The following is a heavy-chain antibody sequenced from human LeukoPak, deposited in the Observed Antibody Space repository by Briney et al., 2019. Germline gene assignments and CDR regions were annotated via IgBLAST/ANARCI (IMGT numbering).Heavy chain of an antibody. CDR3: ARGRPYSSIAARPPSPPRRRSGYAFDI. J-gene: IGHJ3*02. D-gene: IGHD6-6*01. CDR2: INHSGST. V-gene: IGHV4-34*01. CDR1: GGSFSGYY. Sequence: SETLSLTCAVYGGSFSGYYWSWIRQPPGKGLEWIGEINHSGSTNYNPSLKSRVTISVDTSKNQFSLKLSSVTAADTAVYYCARGRPYSSIAARPPSPPRRRSGYAFDIWGQGTMVTVSS.